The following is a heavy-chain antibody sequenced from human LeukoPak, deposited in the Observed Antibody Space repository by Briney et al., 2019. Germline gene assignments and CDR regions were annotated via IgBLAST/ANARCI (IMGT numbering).Heavy chain of an antibody. D-gene: IGHD1-26*01. J-gene: IGHJ4*02. CDR3: ARAAYSGSYHSDY. V-gene: IGHV4-61*01. CDR1: GVSVNSGSYY. Sequence: SETLSLTCTVSGVSVNSGSYYWNWIRQPPGRGLEWIVYIYYSGSTNYHPSLKSRVTISVDTSKNQFSLKLSSVTAADTAVYYCARAAYSGSYHSDYWGQGTLVTVSS. CDR2: IYYSGST.